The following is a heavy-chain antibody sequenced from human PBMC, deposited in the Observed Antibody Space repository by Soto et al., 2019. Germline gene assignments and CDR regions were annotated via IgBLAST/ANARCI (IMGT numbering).Heavy chain of an antibody. D-gene: IGHD1-1*01. CDR1: GFTFSNYA. CDR2: TSDGGNNE. Sequence: GGSLRLSCAASGFTFSNYAMPWVRHAPGKGLEWVALTSDGGNNEYYTDSVKGRFTISRDNSKNTLFLQMNSPRPEDTAVYYCAKDKGVFNWATSYLDYWGQGALVTVSS. J-gene: IGHJ4*02. CDR3: AKDKGVFNWATSYLDY. V-gene: IGHV3-30*18.